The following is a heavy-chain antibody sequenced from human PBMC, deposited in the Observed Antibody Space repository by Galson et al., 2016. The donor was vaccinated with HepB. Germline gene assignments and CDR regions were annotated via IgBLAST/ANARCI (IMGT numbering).Heavy chain of an antibody. D-gene: IGHD1-14*01. V-gene: IGHV3-33*01. CDR1: GFTFSNFA. Sequence: SLRLSCAASGFTFSNFAMHWVRQAPGKGLEWVTIIWSDGSKKYYADYVKGRFTISRENSKKTQLLQMNTLRDGDTAVYYCARDPAQYNPKENYGLDVWGKGTTVTVSS. CDR3: ARDPAQYNPKENYGLDV. CDR2: IWSDGSKK. J-gene: IGHJ6*04.